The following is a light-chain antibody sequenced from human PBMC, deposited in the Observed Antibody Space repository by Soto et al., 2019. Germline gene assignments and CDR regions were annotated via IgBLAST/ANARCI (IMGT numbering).Light chain of an antibody. J-gene: IGLJ2*01. Sequence: QAVVTQSPSVSGAPGQGVTISCTGSSSNIGAGYDVHWYQQLPGTAPKLLIFGNNNRPPGVPDRFSGSKSGTSASLAITGLQAEDEADYYCQSYDSSLSGVIFGGGTKVTVL. CDR1: SSNIGAGYD. V-gene: IGLV1-40*01. CDR2: GNN. CDR3: QSYDSSLSGVI.